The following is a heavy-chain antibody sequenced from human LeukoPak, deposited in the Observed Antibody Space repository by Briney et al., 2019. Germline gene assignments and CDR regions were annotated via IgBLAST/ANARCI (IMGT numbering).Heavy chain of an antibody. CDR2: IYNSGST. CDR1: GYSIATAYY. Sequence: SETLSLTCAVSGYSIATAYYWGWIRQPPGKGREWTGSIYNSGSTYYNPSLKSRTTISVDTSKNQFSLKLSSVTAADTAVYYCARNSSSSSPPERYNWFDPWGQGTLVTVSS. J-gene: IGHJ5*02. CDR3: ARNSSSSSPPERYNWFDP. D-gene: IGHD6-6*01. V-gene: IGHV4-38-2*01.